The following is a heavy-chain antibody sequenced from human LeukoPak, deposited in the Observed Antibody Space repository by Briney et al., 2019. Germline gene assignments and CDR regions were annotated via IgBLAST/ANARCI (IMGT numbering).Heavy chain of an antibody. V-gene: IGHV4-34*01. J-gene: IGHJ5*02. CDR2: INHSGST. CDR1: GFTFSSFE. D-gene: IGHD3-10*01. CDR3: ARALPTMVRGFRWFDP. Sequence: GSLRLSCAASGFTFSSFEMNWVRQAPGKGLEWIGEINHSGSTNYNPSLKSRVTISVDTSKNQFSLKLSSVTAADTAVYYCARALPTMVRGFRWFDPWGQGTLVTVSS.